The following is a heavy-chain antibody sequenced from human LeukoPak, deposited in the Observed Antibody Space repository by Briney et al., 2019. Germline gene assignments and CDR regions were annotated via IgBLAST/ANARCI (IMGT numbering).Heavy chain of an antibody. Sequence: SETLSLTCTVSGGSISSGDYYWSWIRQPPGKRLEWIGYIYHSGSPYYNPSLKSRVTISVDTSKNQFSLKLSSVTAADTAVYCCARVRRYCSSTSCYNFGYWGQGTLGTVSS. D-gene: IGHD2-2*02. J-gene: IGHJ4*02. CDR2: IYHSGSP. CDR3: ARVRRYCSSTSCYNFGY. CDR1: GGSISSGDYY. V-gene: IGHV4-30-4*01.